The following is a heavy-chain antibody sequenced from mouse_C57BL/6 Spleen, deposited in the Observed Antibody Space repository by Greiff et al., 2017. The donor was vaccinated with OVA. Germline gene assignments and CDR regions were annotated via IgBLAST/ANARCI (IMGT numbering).Heavy chain of an antibody. D-gene: IGHD4-1*01. CDR3: ARSRWDEGSFDY. J-gene: IGHJ2*01. CDR1: GYTFTSYW. CDR2: IYPGSGST. Sequence: QVQLQQPGAELVKPGASVKMSCKASGYTFTSYWITWVKQRPGQGLEWIGDIYPGSGSTNYNEKFKSKATLTVDTSSSTAYMQLSSLTSEDSAVYYCARSRWDEGSFDYWGQGTTLTVSS. V-gene: IGHV1-55*01.